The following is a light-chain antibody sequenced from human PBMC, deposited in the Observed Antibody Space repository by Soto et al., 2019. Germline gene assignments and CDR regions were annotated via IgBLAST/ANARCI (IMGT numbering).Light chain of an antibody. CDR2: GAS. J-gene: IGKJ5*01. CDR1: QSVNNN. Sequence: EIVPTQSPATLSVSPGERATLSCRASQSVNNNLAWYQQKPGQAPRLLIYGASTRATGIPARFSGSGAGTEFTLTISSLQSEDFAAYYCQQYNNWHPLTFGQGTRLEIK. CDR3: QQYNNWHPLT. V-gene: IGKV3-15*01.